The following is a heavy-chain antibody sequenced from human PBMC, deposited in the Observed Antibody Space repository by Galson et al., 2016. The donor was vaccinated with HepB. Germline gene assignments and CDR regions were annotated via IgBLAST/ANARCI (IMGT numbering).Heavy chain of an antibody. CDR3: ARDYDYVWGSYRTYYYYYGMDV. CDR2: INAGNGDT. D-gene: IGHD3-16*02. Sequence: SVKVSCKASGYTFTSYAIHWVRQAPGQRLEWMGWINAGNGDTKYSQKFQGRATITRDTSATTAYMELSSLRSEDTAVYYCARDYDYVWGSYRTYYYYYGMDVWGQWATVTVSS. J-gene: IGHJ6*02. CDR1: GYTFTSYA. V-gene: IGHV1-3*01.